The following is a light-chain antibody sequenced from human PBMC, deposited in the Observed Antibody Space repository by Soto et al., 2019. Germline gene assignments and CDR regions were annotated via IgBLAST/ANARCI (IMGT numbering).Light chain of an antibody. CDR1: QSLIHSDGNTY. J-gene: IGKJ1*01. CDR2: KVS. V-gene: IGKV2-30*02. CDR3: MQGTHWPWT. Sequence: DVVMTQSPLSLPVTLGQPASISCRSSQSLIHSDGNTYLNWFQQRPGQSPRRLIYKVSDRDSGVPDRFSGSGSGTYFKLKISRLEAEDVGVYYCMQGTHWPWTFGQGTEVEIK.